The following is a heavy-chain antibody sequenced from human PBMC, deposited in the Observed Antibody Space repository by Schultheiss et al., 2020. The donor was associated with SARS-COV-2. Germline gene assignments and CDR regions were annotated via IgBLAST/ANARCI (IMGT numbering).Heavy chain of an antibody. CDR3: ARDGYSYGPFDY. V-gene: IGHV3-48*03. J-gene: IGHJ4*02. CDR1: GFTFSSYE. Sequence: GGSLRLSCAASGFTFSSYEMNWVRQAPGKGLEWVSYISSSGSTIYYADSVKGRFTISRDNSKNTLYLQMNSLRAEDTAVYYCARDGYSYGPFDYWGQGTLVTVSS. D-gene: IGHD5-18*01. CDR2: ISSSGSTI.